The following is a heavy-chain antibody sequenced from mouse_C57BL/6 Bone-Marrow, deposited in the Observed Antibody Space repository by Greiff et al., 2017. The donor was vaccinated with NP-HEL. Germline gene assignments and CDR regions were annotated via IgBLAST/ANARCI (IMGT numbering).Heavy chain of an antibody. CDR1: GFTFSSYG. CDR3: ARRGNLDY. CDR2: ISSGGSYT. J-gene: IGHJ2*01. V-gene: IGHV5-6*01. D-gene: IGHD2-1*01. Sequence: EVQLVESGGDLVKPGGSLKLSCAASGFTFSSYGMSWVRQTPDKRLEWVATISSGGSYTYYPDSVKGRFTISRDNAKNTLYLQMSRLKSEDTAMYYCARRGNLDYWGQGTTLTVSS.